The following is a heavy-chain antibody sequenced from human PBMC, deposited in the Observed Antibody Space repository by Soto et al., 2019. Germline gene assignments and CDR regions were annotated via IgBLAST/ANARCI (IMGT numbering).Heavy chain of an antibody. V-gene: IGHV3-33*01. CDR3: ARELGYCSSYSCYNGYYGIGV. J-gene: IGHJ6*02. D-gene: IGHD2-2*02. CDR2: IWYDGSNK. Sequence: PMRALRVSCAASVFTVSSYGMHCVRHSPGKGLEWVAVIWYDGSNKYYADSVKGRFIISRDNSKNTLYLQMNSLRAEDTAVYYCARELGYCSSYSCYNGYYGIGVCGPVTTVTGSS. CDR1: VFTVSSYG.